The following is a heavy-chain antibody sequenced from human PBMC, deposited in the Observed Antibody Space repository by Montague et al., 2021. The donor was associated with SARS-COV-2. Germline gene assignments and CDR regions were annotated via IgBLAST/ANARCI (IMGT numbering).Heavy chain of an antibody. V-gene: IGHV3-7*01. CDR3: ARTGYGYHGMDV. CDR1: GFTFSNYW. J-gene: IGHJ6*02. Sequence: SLRLSCAASGFTFSNYWMRWVRQAPGKGLEWVANINQDTNGKNYADSVKGRFTISRDNAENSLYLQMNSLRAEDTAIYYCARTGYGYHGMDVWGQGTTVTVS. D-gene: IGHD5-18*01. CDR2: INQDTNGK.